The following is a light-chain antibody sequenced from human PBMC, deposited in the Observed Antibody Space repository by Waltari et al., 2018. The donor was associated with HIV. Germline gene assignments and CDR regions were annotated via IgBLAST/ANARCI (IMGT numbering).Light chain of an antibody. CDR3: QQYGPSEYT. CDR1: RAITGSS. V-gene: IGKV3-20*01. J-gene: IGKJ2*01. CDR2: GTS. Sequence: VLTQSPGTLSLSPGQRVTLSCRASRAITGSSLAWYQQKAGQAPRLLIYGTSSRATGIPDRFSGSGSGTDFTLTISRLEPEDFAVYFCQQYGPSEYTFGQGTKLEIK.